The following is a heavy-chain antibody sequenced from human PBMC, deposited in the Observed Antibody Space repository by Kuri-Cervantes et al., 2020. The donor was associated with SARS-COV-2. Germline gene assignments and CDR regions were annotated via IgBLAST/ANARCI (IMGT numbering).Heavy chain of an antibody. V-gene: IGHV3-30*02. D-gene: IGHD1-26*01. Sequence: GESLKISCAASGFTFSSYGMHWVRQAPGKGLEWVAFIRYDGSNKYYVDSVKGRFTISRDNAKNSLYLQMNSLRAEDTAVYYCARVVRWAFDIWGQGTMVTVSS. CDR1: GFTFSSYG. J-gene: IGHJ3*02. CDR3: ARVVRWAFDI. CDR2: IRYDGSNK.